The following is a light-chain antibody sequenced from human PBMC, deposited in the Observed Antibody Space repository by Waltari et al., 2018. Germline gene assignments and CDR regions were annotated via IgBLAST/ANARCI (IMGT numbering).Light chain of an antibody. J-gene: IGKJ4*01. V-gene: IGKV1-12*01. CDR2: AAS. CDR3: QQADSFPPLT. Sequence: DIQMTQSPSSVSASLGDRVTITWRASQDIKTWLAWYQHKPGQAPKLLVSAASSLQSGVPSRFSGSGSGTDFTLTINNLQPEDFATYYCQQADSFPPLTFGGGTKVEIK. CDR1: QDIKTW.